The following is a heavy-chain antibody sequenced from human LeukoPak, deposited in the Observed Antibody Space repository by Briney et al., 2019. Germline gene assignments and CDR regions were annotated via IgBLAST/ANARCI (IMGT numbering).Heavy chain of an antibody. Sequence: PGGSLRLSCAASGFTFSSYGMHWVRQAPGKGLEWVAFIRYDGSNKYYADSVKGRFTNSRDNSKNTLYLQMNSLRAEDTAVYYCARSDTATPDYWGQGTLVTVSS. V-gene: IGHV3-30*02. D-gene: IGHD5-18*01. CDR3: ARSDTATPDY. CDR1: GFTFSSYG. CDR2: IRYDGSNK. J-gene: IGHJ4*02.